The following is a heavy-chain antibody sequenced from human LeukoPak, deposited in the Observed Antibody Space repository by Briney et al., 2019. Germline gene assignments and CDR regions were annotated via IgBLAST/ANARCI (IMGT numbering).Heavy chain of an antibody. V-gene: IGHV4-4*07. Sequence: SETLSLTCTVSVGSISSYYWSWIRQPAGKGLEWIGRIYTSGSTNYNPSLKSRVTMSVDTSKNQFSLKLSSVTAADTAVYYCARGDSSGWTGDYWGQGTLVTVSS. CDR1: VGSISSYY. CDR2: IYTSGST. CDR3: ARGDSSGWTGDY. J-gene: IGHJ4*02. D-gene: IGHD6-19*01.